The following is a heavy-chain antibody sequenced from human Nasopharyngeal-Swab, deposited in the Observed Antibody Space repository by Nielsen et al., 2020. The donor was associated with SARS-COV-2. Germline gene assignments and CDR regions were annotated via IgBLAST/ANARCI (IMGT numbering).Heavy chain of an antibody. V-gene: IGHV1-18*01. D-gene: IGHD6-6*01. CDR1: GYTFTSHG. Sequence: ASVKVSCKASGYTFTSHGINWLRQAPGQGLEGLGWISAYNGNTNYAQKLQGRVTMTTDTSTSTAYMELTSLRSDDTAVYYCARALGYSRSSGGYFWLDPWGQGTLVTVSS. CDR2: ISAYNGNT. J-gene: IGHJ5*02. CDR3: ARALGYSRSSGGYFWLDP.